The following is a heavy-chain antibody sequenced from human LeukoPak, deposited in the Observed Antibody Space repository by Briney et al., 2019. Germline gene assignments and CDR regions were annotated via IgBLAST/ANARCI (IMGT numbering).Heavy chain of an antibody. V-gene: IGHV3-73*01. CDR1: GFTFSGSA. CDR2: IRSKANSYAT. Sequence: TGGSLRLPCAASGFTFSGSAMHWVRQASGKGLEWVGRIRSKANSYATAYAASVKGRFTISRDDSKNTAYLQMNSLKTEDTAVYYCTSSSAITMVQGVTKHQPGGWGQGTLVTVSS. D-gene: IGHD3-10*01. J-gene: IGHJ4*02. CDR3: TSSSAITMVQGVTKHQPGG.